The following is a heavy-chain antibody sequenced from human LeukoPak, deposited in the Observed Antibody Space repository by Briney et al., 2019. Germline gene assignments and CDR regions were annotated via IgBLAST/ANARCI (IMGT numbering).Heavy chain of an antibody. CDR3: ARDRGSSGYYSSHYYYYYMDV. CDR1: GYTFIIYA. D-gene: IGHD3-22*01. Sequence: ASVKVSCKASGYTFIIYAMNWVRQAPGQGLGWMGRINTETGNPTYAQGFTGRFVFSLDTSVSTAYLQISGLKAEDTAVYYCARDRGSSGYYSSHYYYYYMDVWGEGTTVTVSS. CDR2: INTETGNP. J-gene: IGHJ6*03. V-gene: IGHV7-4-1*02.